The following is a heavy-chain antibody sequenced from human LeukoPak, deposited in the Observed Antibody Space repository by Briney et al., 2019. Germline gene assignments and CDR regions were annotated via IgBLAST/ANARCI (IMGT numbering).Heavy chain of an antibody. D-gene: IGHD5-18*01. V-gene: IGHV4-34*01. J-gene: IGHJ6*02. CDR3: ARGRIQLWLLDYYYGMDV. CDR2: INHSGST. Sequence: NSSETLSLTCAVYGGSFSGYYWSWIRQPPGKGLEWIGEINHSGSTNYNPSLKSRVTISVDTSKNQFSLKLSSVTAADTAVYYCARGRIQLWLLDYYYGMDVWGQGTTVTVSS. CDR1: GGSFSGYY.